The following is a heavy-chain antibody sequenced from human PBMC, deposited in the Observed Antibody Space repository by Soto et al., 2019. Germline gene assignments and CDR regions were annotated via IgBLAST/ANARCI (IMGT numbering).Heavy chain of an antibody. J-gene: IGHJ4*02. CDR2: IDPSGGIT. Sequence: QVQLSQFGAEVKKPGASVKVSCKASGYSFTNFHIHWVRQAPGQGLEWMGMIDPSGGITRDAQRLQGRITMTRDASTSTVYMELRSLTSEDTAVYYCARDVSGHDNYETIGYYLDHWGQGTLVTVSS. CDR3: ARDVSGHDNYETIGYYLDH. D-gene: IGHD3-22*01. V-gene: IGHV1-46*01. CDR1: GYSFTNFH.